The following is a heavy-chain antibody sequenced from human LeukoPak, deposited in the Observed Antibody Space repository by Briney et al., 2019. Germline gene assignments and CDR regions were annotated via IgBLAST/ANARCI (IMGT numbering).Heavy chain of an antibody. D-gene: IGHD3-22*01. CDR1: GGSFSGYY. CDR3: ARSYYGDSSGSFDY. J-gene: IGHJ4*02. CDR2: INHSGST. V-gene: IGHV4-34*01. Sequence: SETLSLTCAVYGGSFSGYYWSWIRQPPGKGLKWIGEINHSGSTNYNPSLKSRVTISVDKSKNQFSLKLSSVTAADTAVYYCARSYYGDSSGSFDYWGQGTLVTVSS.